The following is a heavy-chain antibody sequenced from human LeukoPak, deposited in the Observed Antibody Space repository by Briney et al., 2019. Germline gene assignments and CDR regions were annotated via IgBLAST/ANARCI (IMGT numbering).Heavy chain of an antibody. D-gene: IGHD3-3*01. CDR1: GFTFSSYW. CDR2: INEDGSEK. CDR3: ARDGPHYDFWSGPAY. J-gene: IGHJ4*02. V-gene: IGHV3-7*05. Sequence: GGSLRLSCEASGFTFSSYWMSWVRQAPGKGLEWVANINEDGSEKNYVESVKGRLTISRDNAKNSLYLQMDSLRAEDTAVYYCARDGPHYDFWSGPAYWGQGTLVTVSS.